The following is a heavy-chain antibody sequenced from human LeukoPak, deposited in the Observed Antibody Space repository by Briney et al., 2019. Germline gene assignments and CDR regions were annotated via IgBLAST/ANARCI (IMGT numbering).Heavy chain of an antibody. CDR1: GFTFSSYA. CDR2: ISGSGGST. V-gene: IGHV3-23*01. Sequence: PGGSLRLSCAASGFTFSSYAMSWVRQAPGKGLEWVSAISGSGGSTYYADSVKGRFTISRDNSKNTLYLQMNSLRAEDTAVYYCAKSLLYCSGGSCAFDYWGQGTLVTVSS. D-gene: IGHD2-15*01. CDR3: AKSLLYCSGGSCAFDY. J-gene: IGHJ4*02.